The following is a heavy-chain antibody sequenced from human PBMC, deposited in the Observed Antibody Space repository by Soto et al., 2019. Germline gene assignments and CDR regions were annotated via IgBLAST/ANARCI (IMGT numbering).Heavy chain of an antibody. Sequence: QVQLQESGPGLVKSSETLSLTCSVSGGSISGYYWSWIRQSPGKGLEWIGYIYYNGETNYNPSLKSRVTISVDRSGSQFSMKLSSVTAADAAVYYCARTSGSRSLNYSYYMDVWGKGTTVTVSS. V-gene: IGHV4-59*08. CDR1: GGSISGYY. CDR3: ARTSGSRSLNYSYYMDV. J-gene: IGHJ6*03. CDR2: IYYNGET.